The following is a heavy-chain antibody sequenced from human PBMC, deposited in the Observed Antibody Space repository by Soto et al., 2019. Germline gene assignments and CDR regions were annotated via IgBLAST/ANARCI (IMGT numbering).Heavy chain of an antibody. Sequence: RGESLKISCKGSGYSFTSYWISWVRQMPGKGLEWMGRIDPSDSYTNYSPSFQGHVTISADKSISTAYLQMNSLRAEDTAVYYCATWPGDYGSGSYYYYYGMDVWGQGTTVTVSS. J-gene: IGHJ6*02. D-gene: IGHD3-10*01. CDR2: IDPSDSYT. CDR3: ATWPGDYGSGSYYYYYGMDV. V-gene: IGHV5-10-1*01. CDR1: GYSFTSYW.